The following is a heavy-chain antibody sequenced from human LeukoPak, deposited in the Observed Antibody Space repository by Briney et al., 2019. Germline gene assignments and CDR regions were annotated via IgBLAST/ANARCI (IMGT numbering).Heavy chain of an antibody. J-gene: IGHJ4*02. CDR2: INHSGST. CDR1: GDSISSNSYY. CDR3: ARGREFDSYYFDY. Sequence: SETLSLTCTVSGDSISSNSYYWSWIRQPPGKGLEWIGEINHSGSTNYNPSLKSRVTISVDTSKNQFSLKLSSVTAADTAVYYCARGREFDSYYFDYWGQGTLVTVSS. D-gene: IGHD3-10*01. V-gene: IGHV4-39*07.